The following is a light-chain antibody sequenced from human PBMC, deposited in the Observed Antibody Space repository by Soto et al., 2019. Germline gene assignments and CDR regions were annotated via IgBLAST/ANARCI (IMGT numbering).Light chain of an antibody. CDR3: QQYYTLPPLT. Sequence: EIVMTQSPATLSVSPGERATLSCRASQSVSSNLAWYQQKPGQAPRLLIYGASTRATGIPARFSGSGSGTEFTLTISSLQSEDFVLYYCQQYYTLPPLTFGGGTKVDI. CDR2: GAS. V-gene: IGKV3-15*01. J-gene: IGKJ4*01. CDR1: QSVSSN.